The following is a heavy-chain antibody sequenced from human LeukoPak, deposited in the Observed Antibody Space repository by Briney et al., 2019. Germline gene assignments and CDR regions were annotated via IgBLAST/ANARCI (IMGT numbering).Heavy chain of an antibody. J-gene: IGHJ4*02. D-gene: IGHD3-3*02. V-gene: IGHV3-11*01. CDR1: GFSFSDSY. CDR2: LSTRSSSK. CDR3: VREIRTYFDY. Sequence: PGGSLRLSCAAYGFSFSDSYMAWVRQAPGKGLEWISNLSTRSSSKAYADSVKGRFVVSRDNGNNSLCLHMTSLGVADTAVYFCVREIRTYFDYWGQGALVTVSS.